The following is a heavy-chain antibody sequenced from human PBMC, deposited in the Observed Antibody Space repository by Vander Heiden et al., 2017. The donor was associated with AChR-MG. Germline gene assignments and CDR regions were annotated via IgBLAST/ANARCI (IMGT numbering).Heavy chain of an antibody. D-gene: IGHD5-18*01. CDR1: GGSFSGYY. CDR2: INHSGST. Sequence: QVQLQQWGAGLLKPSETLSLTCAVYGGSFSGYYWSWIRQPPGKGLEWIGEINHSGSTNYNPSLKSRVTISVDTSKNQFSLKLSSVTAADTAVYYCARTLLPRGYSYGYIWNVGRNAQFDYWGQGTLVTVSS. CDR3: ARTLLPRGYSYGYIWNVGRNAQFDY. J-gene: IGHJ4*02. V-gene: IGHV4-34*01.